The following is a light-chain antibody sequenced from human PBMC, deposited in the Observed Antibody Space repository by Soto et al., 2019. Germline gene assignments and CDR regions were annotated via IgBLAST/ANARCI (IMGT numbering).Light chain of an antibody. CDR2: GAS. V-gene: IGKV3-20*01. CDR1: QSVSGH. J-gene: IGKJ1*01. CDR3: QQYGSSRRT. Sequence: EIVFTHSPVTLSFAPGERATLSCRASQSVSGHLDWYQQKPGQAPRLLIYGASSRATGIPDRFSGTGSGTDFTLTISRLEPEDFAVYYCQQYGSSRRTFGQGTKVDIK.